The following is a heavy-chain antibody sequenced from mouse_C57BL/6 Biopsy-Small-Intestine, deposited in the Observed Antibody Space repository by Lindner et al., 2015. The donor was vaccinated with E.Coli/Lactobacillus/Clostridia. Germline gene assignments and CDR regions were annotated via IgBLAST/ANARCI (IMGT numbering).Heavy chain of an antibody. CDR1: GYNYTSHG. D-gene: IGHD6-1*01. CDR3: ARPFVPSVAVAGLSWFDP. Sequence: SVKVSCKASGYNYTSHGITWVRQVPGQGLEWMGWISSYNGNTNYAQKFQGRVTMTTDASTSTAYMELRSLRSDDTAVYYCARPFVPSVAVAGLSWFDPWGQGTLVTVSS. J-gene: IGHJ4*01. V-gene: IGHV1-4*01. CDR2: ISSYNGNT.